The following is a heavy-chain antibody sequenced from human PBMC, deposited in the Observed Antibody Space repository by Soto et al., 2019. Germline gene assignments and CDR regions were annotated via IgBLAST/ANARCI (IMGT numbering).Heavy chain of an antibody. CDR2: IIPIHGIA. D-gene: IGHD2-21*01. V-gene: IGHV1-69*04. CDR1: GGTFSSYT. Sequence: ASVKVSCKASGGTFSSYTISWVRQAPGQGLEWMGRIIPIHGIANYAQKFQGRVTITADKSTSTAYMELSSLGSEDTAVYYCARDRAAEHFDYWGQGTLVTVSS. J-gene: IGHJ4*02. CDR3: ARDRAAEHFDY.